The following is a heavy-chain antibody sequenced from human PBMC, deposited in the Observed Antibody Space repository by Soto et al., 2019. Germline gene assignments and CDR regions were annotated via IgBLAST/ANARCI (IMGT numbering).Heavy chain of an antibody. V-gene: IGHV1-69*13. D-gene: IGHD3-22*01. J-gene: IGHJ4*02. CDR3: ARARTGYDSTGGCDY. Sequence: ASVKVSCKASGGTFSSYAISWVRQAPGQGLEWMGGIIPIFGTANYAQKFQGRVTITADESTSTAYMELSSLRSEDTAVYYCARARTGYDSTGGCDYRGQGTLVTVSS. CDR2: IIPIFGTA. CDR1: GGTFSSYA.